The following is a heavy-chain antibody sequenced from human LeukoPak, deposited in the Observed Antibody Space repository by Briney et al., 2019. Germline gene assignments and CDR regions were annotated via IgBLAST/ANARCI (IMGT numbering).Heavy chain of an antibody. V-gene: IGHV3-30*01. D-gene: IGHD2-15*01. CDR1: GFTFSSYA. Sequence: GRSLRLSCAASGFTFSSYAMHWVRQAPGKGLEWVAVISYDGSNKYYADSVKGRFTISRDNSKNTLYLQMNSLRAEDTAVYYCARDGGVATPNYYYYYKDVWGKGTTVTVSS. CDR3: ARDGGVATPNYYYYYKDV. J-gene: IGHJ6*03. CDR2: ISYDGSNK.